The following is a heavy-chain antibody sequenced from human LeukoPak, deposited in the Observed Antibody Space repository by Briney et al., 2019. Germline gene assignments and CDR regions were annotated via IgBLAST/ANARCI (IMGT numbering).Heavy chain of an antibody. CDR1: GYTFTSYG. CDR3: ARGHDFWSGPLNYYYMDV. J-gene: IGHJ6*03. CDR2: ISAYNGNT. V-gene: IGHV1-18*01. Sequence: ASVKVSCKASGYTFTSYGISWVRQAPGRGLEWMGWISAYNGNTNYAQKLQGRVTMTTDTSTSTAYMELRSLRSDDTAVYYCARGHDFWSGPLNYYYMDVWGKGTTVTVSS. D-gene: IGHD3-3*01.